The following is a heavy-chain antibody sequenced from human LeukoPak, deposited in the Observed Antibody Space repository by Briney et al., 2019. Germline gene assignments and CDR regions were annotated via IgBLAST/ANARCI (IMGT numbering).Heavy chain of an antibody. V-gene: IGHV3-33*01. CDR3: ARVGSGSYFLDALDI. CDR2: IWSDGNIK. Sequence: PGGSLRLSCTASGFIFKNYGMHWVRQTPGKGLVWLAVIWSDGNIKYYADSVKGRFSISRDNFKNLLYLQMSGLRAEDTAVYYCARVGSGSYFLDALDIWGQGTMVTVSS. D-gene: IGHD1-26*01. CDR1: GFIFKNYG. J-gene: IGHJ3*02.